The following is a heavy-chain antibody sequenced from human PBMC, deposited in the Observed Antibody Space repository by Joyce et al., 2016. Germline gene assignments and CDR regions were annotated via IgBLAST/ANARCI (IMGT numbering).Heavy chain of an antibody. Sequence: EVQLVESGGGLIQPGGSLRRSCAAAGFTVISKYMSWVRQAPGKGLELVSTFYVGGSTYYADSVKGRFTISRDSAKNTLYLQMNSLRAEDTAVYYCARDAIVPAAMWFYQYGMDVWGQGTTVTVSS. J-gene: IGHJ6*02. D-gene: IGHD2-2*01. CDR3: ARDAIVPAAMWFYQYGMDV. V-gene: IGHV3-53*01. CDR2: FYVGGST. CDR1: GFTVISKY.